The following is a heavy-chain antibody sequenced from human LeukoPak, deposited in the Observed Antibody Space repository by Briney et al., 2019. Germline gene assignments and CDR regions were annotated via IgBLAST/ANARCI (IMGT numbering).Heavy chain of an antibody. Sequence: LRLSCAASGFTLSNNYMTWVRQAPGQGLESTGEINHSGSTNYNPSLKSRVTISVDTSKNQFSLKLSSVTAADTAVYYCARGRHRLPYYYYGMDVWGQGTTVTVSS. CDR1: GFTLSNNY. CDR2: INHSGST. D-gene: IGHD6-25*01. V-gene: IGHV4-34*01. CDR3: ARGRHRLPYYYYGMDV. J-gene: IGHJ6*02.